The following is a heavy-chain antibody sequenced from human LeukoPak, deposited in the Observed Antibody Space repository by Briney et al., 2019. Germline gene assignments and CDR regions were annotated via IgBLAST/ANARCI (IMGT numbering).Heavy chain of an antibody. CDR3: ARFHSSSSYYYYYYGMDV. V-gene: IGHV5-51*01. CDR2: IYPGDSDT. J-gene: IGHJ6*02. CDR1: GYSFTSYW. Sequence: GESLKISCKGSGYSFTSYWIGWVRQMPGKGLEWMGIIYPGDSDTRYSPSFQGQVTISADKSISTAYLQWSSLKASDTAMYYCARFHSSSSYYYYYYGMDVWGQGTTVTVSS. D-gene: IGHD6-6*01.